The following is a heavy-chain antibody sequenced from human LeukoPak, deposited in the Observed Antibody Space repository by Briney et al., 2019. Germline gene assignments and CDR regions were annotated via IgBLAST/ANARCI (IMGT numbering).Heavy chain of an antibody. Sequence: ASVKVSCKASGYTFTGYYMHWVRQAPGQGLEWMGWINPNSGGTNYAQKFQGRVTITRDTSASTAYMELSSLRSEDTAVYYCARGGMPAGWFDPWGQGTLVTVSS. V-gene: IGHV1-2*02. CDR2: INPNSGGT. CDR1: GYTFTGYY. D-gene: IGHD2-2*01. J-gene: IGHJ5*02. CDR3: ARGGMPAGWFDP.